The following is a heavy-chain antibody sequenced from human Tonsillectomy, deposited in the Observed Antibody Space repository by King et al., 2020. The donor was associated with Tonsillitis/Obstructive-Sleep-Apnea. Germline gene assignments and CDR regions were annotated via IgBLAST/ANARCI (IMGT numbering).Heavy chain of an antibody. V-gene: IGHV3-30*04. CDR1: GVTFRHYA. CDR3: ARREMATISPSFYI. J-gene: IGHJ3*02. CDR2: ISYDGSDK. Sequence: VQLVESGGGVVQPGRSRRLSCVASGVTFRHYAMHWVRQAPGKGLEWAALISYDGSDKYYADSVNGRFTISRDNSKNTVYLQMKLLRPEDTAVYYCARREMATISPSFYIWGPGTMLTVSS. D-gene: IGHD5-24*01.